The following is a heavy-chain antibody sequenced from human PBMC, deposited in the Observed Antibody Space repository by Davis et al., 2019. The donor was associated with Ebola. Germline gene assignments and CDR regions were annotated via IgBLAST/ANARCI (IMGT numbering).Heavy chain of an antibody. Sequence: PGGSLRLSCAASGFIVSNSYMSWVRQAPGKGLEWVSILYSGGTTYYAPSVKGRFTISRDNSKNTLYFQMDSLRAEDTAVYYCARATGSPPHYYAMDVWGRGTTVIVSS. V-gene: IGHV3-53*01. CDR3: ARATGSPPHYYAMDV. CDR1: GFIVSNSY. J-gene: IGHJ6*02. CDR2: LYSGGTT. D-gene: IGHD3-9*01.